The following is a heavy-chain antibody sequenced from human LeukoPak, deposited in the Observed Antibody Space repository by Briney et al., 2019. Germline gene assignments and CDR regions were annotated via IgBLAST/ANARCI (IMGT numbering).Heavy chain of an antibody. CDR2: IIPIFGTA. J-gene: IGHJ4*02. V-gene: IGHV1-69*13. CDR1: GGTFSSYA. Sequence: SVKVSRKASGGTFSSYAISWVRQAPGQGLEWMGGIIPIFGTANYAQKFQGRVTITADESTSTAYMELSSLRSEDTAVYYCARDARGYSYGTETFDYWGQGTLVTVSS. CDR3: ARDARGYSYGTETFDY. D-gene: IGHD5-18*01.